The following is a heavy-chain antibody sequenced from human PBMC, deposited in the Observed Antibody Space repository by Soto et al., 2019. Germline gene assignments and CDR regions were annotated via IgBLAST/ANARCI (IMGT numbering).Heavy chain of an antibody. D-gene: IGHD3-10*01. CDR2: IYHSGST. J-gene: IGHJ1*01. V-gene: IGHV4-30-2*01. Sequence: PSETLSLTCAVSGGSISSGGYSWSWIRQPPGKGLEWIGYIYHSGSTYYNPSLKSRVTISVDRSKNQFSLTLSSVTAEDTAVYSGARGTPVFIQHWGKGTLVTVS. CDR1: GGSISSGGYS. CDR3: ARGTPVFIQH.